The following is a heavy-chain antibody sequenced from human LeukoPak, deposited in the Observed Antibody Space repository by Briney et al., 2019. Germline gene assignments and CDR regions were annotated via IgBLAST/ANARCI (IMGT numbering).Heavy chain of an antibody. J-gene: IGHJ6*02. CDR1: GFTVSSNY. D-gene: IGHD2-15*01. CDR3: ARHCSGGSCYYYYYGMDV. Sequence: GGSLRLSCAASGFTVSSNYMSWVRQAPGKGLEWVSVIYSGGSTYYADSVKGRFTISRDNSKNTLYLQMNSLRAEDTAVYYCARHCSGGSCYYYYYGMDVWGQGTTVTVSS. CDR2: IYSGGST. V-gene: IGHV3-66*04.